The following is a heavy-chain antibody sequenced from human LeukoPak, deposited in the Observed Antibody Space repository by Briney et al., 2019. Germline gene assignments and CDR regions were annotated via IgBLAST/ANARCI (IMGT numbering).Heavy chain of an antibody. D-gene: IGHD3-3*01. V-gene: IGHV1-69*04. CDR3: AGPFGVVSPEDYYGMDV. CDR2: IIPIFGIA. J-gene: IGHJ6*02. Sequence: SVKVSCKASGGTFSSYAISWVRQAPGQGLEWMGRIIPIFGIANYAQKFQGRVTIIADKSTSTAYMELSSLRSEDTAVYYCAGPFGVVSPEDYYGMDVWGQGTTVTVSS. CDR1: GGTFSSYA.